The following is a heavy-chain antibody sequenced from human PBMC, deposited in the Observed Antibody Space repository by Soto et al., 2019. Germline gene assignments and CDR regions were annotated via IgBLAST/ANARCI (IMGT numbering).Heavy chain of an antibody. Sequence: QLQLQESGPGLVKPSETLSLTCTVSGGSISSSSYYWGWIRQPPGKGLEWIGSIYYSGSTYYNPSLKSRVTISVDTSKNQFALKLSPVTAADTAVYYCARLITMVRGEPWYFDLWGRGTLVTVSS. CDR3: ARLITMVRGEPWYFDL. CDR1: GGSISSSSYY. J-gene: IGHJ2*01. V-gene: IGHV4-39*01. CDR2: IYYSGST. D-gene: IGHD3-10*01.